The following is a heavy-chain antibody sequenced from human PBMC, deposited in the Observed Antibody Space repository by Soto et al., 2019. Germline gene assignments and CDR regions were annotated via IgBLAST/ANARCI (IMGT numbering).Heavy chain of an antibody. D-gene: IGHD1-26*01. CDR1: GGTFSSYT. V-gene: IGHV1-69*02. CDR3: ARAFLGAKGQDY. Sequence: QVQLVQSGAEVKKPGSSVKVSCKASGGTFSSYTISWVRQAPGQGLEWMGRIIPILGIANYAQKFQGRVTITADKSTSTDYMELSRRRCEDTAVYYCARAFLGAKGQDYRGQGTLVTVSS. J-gene: IGHJ4*02. CDR2: IIPILGIA.